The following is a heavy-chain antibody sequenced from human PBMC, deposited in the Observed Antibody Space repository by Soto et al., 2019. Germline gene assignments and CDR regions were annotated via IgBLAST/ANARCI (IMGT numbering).Heavy chain of an antibody. CDR1: GGAFSGYY. V-gene: IGHV4-34*01. Sequence: SETLSLTCAVYGGAFSGYYWNWIRQPPGKGLEWIGEINHSGSTNYNPSLKSRVTISVDKSKNKFSLKLSSVTAADTAVYYCERAYYDSSCYYSAFDYCGQGTLVTVS. D-gene: IGHD3-22*01. J-gene: IGHJ4*02. CDR2: INHSGST. CDR3: ERAYYDSSCYYSAFDY.